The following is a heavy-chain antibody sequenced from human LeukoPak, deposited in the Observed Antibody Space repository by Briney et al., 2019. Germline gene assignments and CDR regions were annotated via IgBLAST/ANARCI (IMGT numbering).Heavy chain of an antibody. J-gene: IGHJ6*02. CDR2: ITAYNGYT. CDR3: AREGYYESSGYSQVSYYNYGMDV. Sequence: ASVKVSCKASGYTLISYAISWVRQAPGQGLEWMGWITAYNGYTTYAQKVQGRVTMTTDTSTSTSYMELRSLRSDDTAVYYCAREGYYESSGYSQVSYYNYGMDVWGQGTTVTVSS. CDR1: GYTLISYA. D-gene: IGHD3-22*01. V-gene: IGHV1-18*01.